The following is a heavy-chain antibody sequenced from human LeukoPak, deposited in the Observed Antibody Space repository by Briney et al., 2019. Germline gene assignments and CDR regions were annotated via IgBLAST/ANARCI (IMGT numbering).Heavy chain of an antibody. CDR3: AKADGYSSGWYGLDAFDI. CDR2: ISYDGSNK. Sequence: GGSLRLSCAASGFTFSNYAMSWVRQAPGKGLEWVAVISYDGSNKYYADSVKGRFTISRDNSKNTLYLQMNSLRAEDTAVYYCAKADGYSSGWYGLDAFDIWGQGTMVTVSS. CDR1: GFTFSNYA. D-gene: IGHD6-19*01. V-gene: IGHV3-30*18. J-gene: IGHJ3*02.